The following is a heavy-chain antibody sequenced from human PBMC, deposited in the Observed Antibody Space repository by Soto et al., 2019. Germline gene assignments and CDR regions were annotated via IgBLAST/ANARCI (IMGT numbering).Heavy chain of an antibody. CDR3: AKLTDDIVVVVAAPFDY. CDR2: ISGGGFST. V-gene: IGHV3-23*01. CDR1: GFTFSNYA. D-gene: IGHD2-15*01. Sequence: EVQLLESGGGLVQPGGSLRLSCTASGFTFSNYAMTWVRQAPGKGLEWVSVISGGGFSTYYADSVKGRLTISRDNSKNTLYLQMNSLRVEDTAVYYCAKLTDDIVVVVAAPFDYWGQGTLVTVSS. J-gene: IGHJ4*02.